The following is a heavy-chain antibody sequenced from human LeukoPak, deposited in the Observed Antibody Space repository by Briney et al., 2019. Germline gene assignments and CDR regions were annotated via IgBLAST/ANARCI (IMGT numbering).Heavy chain of an antibody. Sequence: SETLSLTCTVSGGSISSYYWSWIRQPPGKGLEWIGYIYYSGSTNYNPSLKSQVTISVDTSKNQFSLKLSSVTAADTAVYYCARDLTYYYDSSGEGAFDIWGQGTMVTVSS. CDR2: IYYSGST. J-gene: IGHJ3*02. V-gene: IGHV4-59*01. CDR1: GGSISSYY. CDR3: ARDLTYYYDSSGEGAFDI. D-gene: IGHD3-22*01.